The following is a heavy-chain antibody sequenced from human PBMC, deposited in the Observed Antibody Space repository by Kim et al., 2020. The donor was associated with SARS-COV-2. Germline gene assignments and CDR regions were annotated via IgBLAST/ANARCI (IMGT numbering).Heavy chain of an antibody. CDR3: AKGETDIVVVTAILGY. J-gene: IGHJ4*02. CDR2: IWYDGSNK. CDR1: GFTFSSYA. Sequence: GGSLRLSCAASGFTFSSYAMHWVRQAPGKGLEWVAVIWYDGSNKYYADSVKGRFTISRDNSKNTLYLQMNSLRAEDTAVYYCAKGETDIVVVTAILGYWGQGTLVTVSS. D-gene: IGHD2-21*02. V-gene: IGHV3-33*06.